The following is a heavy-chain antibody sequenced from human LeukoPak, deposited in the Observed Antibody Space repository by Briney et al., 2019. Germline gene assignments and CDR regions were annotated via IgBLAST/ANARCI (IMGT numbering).Heavy chain of an antibody. CDR1: GFTFSRYW. Sequence: GGSLRLSCAASGFTFSRYWMSWVRQASGEGPEWLANINEDGSAKFYVDSVRGRLTISRDNSKNTLYLQMNSLRAEDTAVYYCAKDRSYGDSDYYYYGMDVWGQGTTVTVSS. CDR3: AKDRSYGDSDYYYYGMDV. V-gene: IGHV3-7*03. D-gene: IGHD4-17*01. CDR2: INEDGSAK. J-gene: IGHJ6*02.